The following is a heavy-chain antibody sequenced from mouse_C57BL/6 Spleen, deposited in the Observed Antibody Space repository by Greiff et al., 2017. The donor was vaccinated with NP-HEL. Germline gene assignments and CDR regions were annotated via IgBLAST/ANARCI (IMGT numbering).Heavy chain of an antibody. V-gene: IGHV1-74*01. CDR3: AISGYYSNYRYAMDY. CDR1: GYTFTSYW. CDR2: IYPSDSDT. Sequence: VQLQQPGAELVKPGASVKVSCKASGYTFTSYWMHWVKQRPGQGLEWIGRIYPSDSDTNYNQKFKGKATLTVDKSSSTAYMQFSSLTSEDSAVYYGAISGYYSNYRYAMDYWGQGTSVTVSS. J-gene: IGHJ4*01. D-gene: IGHD2-5*01.